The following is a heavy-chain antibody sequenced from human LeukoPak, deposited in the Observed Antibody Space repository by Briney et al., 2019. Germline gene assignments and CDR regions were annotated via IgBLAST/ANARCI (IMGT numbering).Heavy chain of an antibody. Sequence: PSETLSLTCAVYGGSFSGYYWSWIRQPPGKGLEWIGEINHSGSTNYNPSLKSRVTISVDTSNNQFSLKLSSVTAADTAVYYCASSTGYSSGLNAFDIWGQGTMVTVSS. V-gene: IGHV4-34*01. D-gene: IGHD6-19*01. CDR2: INHSGST. CDR3: ASSTGYSSGLNAFDI. J-gene: IGHJ3*02. CDR1: GGSFSGYY.